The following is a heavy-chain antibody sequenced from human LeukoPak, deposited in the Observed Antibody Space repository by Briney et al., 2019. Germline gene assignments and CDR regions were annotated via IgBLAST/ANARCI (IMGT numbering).Heavy chain of an antibody. J-gene: IGHJ5*02. V-gene: IGHV5-51*01. D-gene: IGHD6-13*01. CDR1: GYSFTSYW. CDR3: ARHFAHPGYSSSWPALFDP. CDR2: IYPGDSDT. Sequence: TGESLKISCKGSGYSFTSYWIGWVRQLPGKGLEWMGIIYPGDSDTRYSPSFQGQVTISADKSISTAYLQWSSLKASDTAMYYCARHFAHPGYSSSWPALFDPWGQGTLVTVSS.